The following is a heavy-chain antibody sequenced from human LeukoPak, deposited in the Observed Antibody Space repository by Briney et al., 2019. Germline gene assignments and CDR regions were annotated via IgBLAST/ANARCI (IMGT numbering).Heavy chain of an antibody. CDR3: AKDRGYYDSSVFDY. V-gene: IGHV3-23*01. D-gene: IGHD3-22*01. Sequence: PGGPLKSSCEPPGLPLRGYAMSWFGQAPGKGLGWVSPISGSGGSTYYADSVKGRFTISRDNSKNTLYLQMNSLRAEDTAVYYCAKDRGYYDSSVFDYWGQGTLVTVSS. CDR1: GLPLRGYA. J-gene: IGHJ4*02. CDR2: ISGSGGST.